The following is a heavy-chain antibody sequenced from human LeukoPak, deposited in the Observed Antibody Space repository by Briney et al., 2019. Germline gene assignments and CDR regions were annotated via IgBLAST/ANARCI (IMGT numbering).Heavy chain of an antibody. J-gene: IGHJ4*02. CDR3: ARGYGQWLADY. CDR1: GGSISSGGYY. CDR2: IYYSGST. D-gene: IGHD6-19*01. Sequence: KPSETLSLTCTVSGGSISSGGYYWSWIRQHPGKGLEWIGYIYYSGSTYYNPSLKSRVTISVDTSKNQFSLKLSSVTAADTAVYYCARGYGQWLADYWGQGTLVTVSS. V-gene: IGHV4-31*03.